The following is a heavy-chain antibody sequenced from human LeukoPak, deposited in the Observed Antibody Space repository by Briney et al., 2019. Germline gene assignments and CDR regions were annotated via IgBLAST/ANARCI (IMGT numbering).Heavy chain of an antibody. CDR1: GFTFSTYG. Sequence: GGSLRLSCAASGFTFSTYGMHWVRQAPGKGLEWVAFIRYDGSNKYYADSVKGRFTISRDNSKNTLYLQMNSLRAEDTAVYYCARENVYYDFWSGYPLIPYFDYWGQGTLVTVSS. D-gene: IGHD3-3*01. CDR3: ARENVYYDFWSGYPLIPYFDY. J-gene: IGHJ4*02. CDR2: IRYDGSNK. V-gene: IGHV3-30*02.